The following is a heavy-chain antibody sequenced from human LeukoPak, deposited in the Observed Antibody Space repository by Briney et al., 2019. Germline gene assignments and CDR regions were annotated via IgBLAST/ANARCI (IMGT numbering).Heavy chain of an antibody. J-gene: IGHJ5*02. CDR1: GGSFSGYY. CDR2: INHSGST. V-gene: IGHV4-34*01. D-gene: IGHD1/OR15-1a*01. CDR3: ARDVEELVT. Sequence: SETLSLTCAVYGGSFSGYYWSWIRQPPGKGLEWIGEINHSGSTNYNPSLKSRVTISVDTSKNQFSLKLSSVTAADTAVYYCARDVEELVTWGQGTLVTVSS.